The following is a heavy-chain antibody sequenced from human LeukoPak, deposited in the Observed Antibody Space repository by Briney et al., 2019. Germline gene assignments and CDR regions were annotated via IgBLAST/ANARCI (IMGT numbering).Heavy chain of an antibody. V-gene: IGHV1-46*01. CDR3: ATSRRDGYNVGY. Sequence: SVKVSCKASGYTFTSYFAQWVRQAPGQGLEWMGIINASGGSTSYAQKFQGRVTMTTDASTSTVYMELNSLRSEDTAMYYCATSRRDGYNVGYWGQGTLVTVSS. J-gene: IGHJ4*02. D-gene: IGHD5-24*01. CDR1: GYTFTSYF. CDR2: INASGGST.